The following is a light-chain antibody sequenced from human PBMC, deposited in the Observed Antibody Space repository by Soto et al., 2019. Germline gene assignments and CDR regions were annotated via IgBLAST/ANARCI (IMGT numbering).Light chain of an antibody. CDR3: QQLYTLPFT. CDR1: QGIRND. J-gene: IGKJ5*01. CDR2: AAS. Sequence: AIQMTQSPSSLSASVGDRVTISCRASQGIRNDLAWYQQKPGRAPKLLIFAASNLQSGVPSRFSGSGSGTEFTLTISGLLPEDFAAYHCQQLYTLPFTFGQGTRLEIK. V-gene: IGKV1-6*01.